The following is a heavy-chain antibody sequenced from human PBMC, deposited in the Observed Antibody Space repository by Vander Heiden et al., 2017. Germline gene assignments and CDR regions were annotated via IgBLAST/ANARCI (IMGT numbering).Heavy chain of an antibody. CDR1: GASFSTPSYY. J-gene: IGHJ5*02. CDR2: ITVSGST. CDR3: THYKIGTMWNDP. V-gene: IGHV4-39*01. D-gene: IGHD1-1*01. Sequence: QVQLQESGPGLVKPLETRCLTCTVAGASFSTPSYYWGWIRQPPGKGLEWIGSITVSGSTDYNPSLKSRVTISIDTSKDQFSLSLSSVTAADTAVYYCTHYKIGTMWNDPCGQGTLVTVSS.